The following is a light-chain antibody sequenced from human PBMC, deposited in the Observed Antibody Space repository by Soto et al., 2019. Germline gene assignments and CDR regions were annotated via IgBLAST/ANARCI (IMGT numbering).Light chain of an antibody. J-gene: IGKJ3*01. CDR3: QQLNSYPLT. CDR2: KAS. V-gene: IGKV1-5*03. Sequence: DIQMTQSPSTLSGSVGYGVTIPRGASQTISSSLAWYPHKPGKAPKLLIYKASTLTSGVPSRFSGSGSGTEFTLTISSLQPEDFATYYCQQLNSYPLTFGPGTKVDIK. CDR1: QTISSS.